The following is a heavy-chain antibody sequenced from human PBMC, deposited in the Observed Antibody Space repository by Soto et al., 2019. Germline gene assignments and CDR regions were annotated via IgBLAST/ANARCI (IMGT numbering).Heavy chain of an antibody. D-gene: IGHD5-12*01. CDR2: MYHSGNT. J-gene: IGHJ4*02. Sequence: SETLSLTCAVSGGSISSGGYSWSWIRHPPGKGLEWIGYMYHSGNTKYNPSLKSRVTMSLDTSKNQFSLRLISVTAADTAKYFCAREGNLGRWLQPLDFWGQGTLVTVSS. V-gene: IGHV4-30-2*01. CDR1: GGSISSGGYS. CDR3: AREGNLGRWLQPLDF.